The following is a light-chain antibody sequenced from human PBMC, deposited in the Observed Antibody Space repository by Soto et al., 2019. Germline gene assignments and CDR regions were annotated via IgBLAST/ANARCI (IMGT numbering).Light chain of an antibody. CDR2: DIS. Sequence: QDVVTQEPSLTVSPGGTVTLTCGSSTGGVTSGHHPYWFQQKPGQAPTTLIYDISVKHSWTPARFSGSLLGGKAALTLSGAQPEDEADYYCLLNYSGARVFGGGTKVTVL. J-gene: IGLJ3*02. V-gene: IGLV7-46*01. CDR3: LLNYSGARV. CDR1: TGGVTSGHH.